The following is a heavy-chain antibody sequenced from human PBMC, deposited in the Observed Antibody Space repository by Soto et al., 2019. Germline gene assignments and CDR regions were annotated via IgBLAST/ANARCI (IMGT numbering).Heavy chain of an antibody. Sequence: EVQLLASGGGSVQPGGSLRLSCAASGFSFSNYAMSWVRQAPGTGLEWVSAIDSGGGSTYYAASVKGRFSISIDNSMNTLYLQMNSLRAEDTAIYYCTKEPSNYPNNGFDPWGQGTLVTVSS. CDR3: TKEPSNYPNNGFDP. V-gene: IGHV3-23*01. J-gene: IGHJ5*02. D-gene: IGHD4-4*01. CDR1: GFSFSNYA. CDR2: IDSGGGST.